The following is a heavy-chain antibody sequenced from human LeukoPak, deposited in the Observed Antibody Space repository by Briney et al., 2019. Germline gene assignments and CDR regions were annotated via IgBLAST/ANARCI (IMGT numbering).Heavy chain of an antibody. CDR3: AKTMVVAAFDY. D-gene: IGHD2-15*01. Sequence: PGGSLRLSCAASGFTFSSYDMSWVRQAPGKGLEWVSGISGSGGRTYYADSVKGRFTISRDNSKNTLYLQMNSLRAEDTAAYYCAKTMVVAAFDYWGQGTLVTVSS. CDR2: ISGSGGRT. CDR1: GFTFSSYD. J-gene: IGHJ4*02. V-gene: IGHV3-23*01.